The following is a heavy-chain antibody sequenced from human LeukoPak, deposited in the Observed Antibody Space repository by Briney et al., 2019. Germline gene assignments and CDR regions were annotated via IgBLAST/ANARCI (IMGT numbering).Heavy chain of an antibody. D-gene: IGHD5-12*01. Sequence: GTSLRLSCAASVFSFSGYGMHWVRQAPGKGLEWVAIIWFDGSNSAYADSVKGRFTISRDNSKNTLLLQMNSLRVEDTAVYYCAKDKAAGYSAYDWIPDNWGQGTLVTVSS. J-gene: IGHJ4*02. CDR3: AKDKAAGYSAYDWIPDN. CDR2: IWFDGSNS. CDR1: VFSFSGYG. V-gene: IGHV3-33*06.